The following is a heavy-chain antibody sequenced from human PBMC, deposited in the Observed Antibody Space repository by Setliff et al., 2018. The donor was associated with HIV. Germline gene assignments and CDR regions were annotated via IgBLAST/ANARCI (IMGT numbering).Heavy chain of an antibody. Sequence: SETLSLTCTVSGGPISNGNYYWAWIRQSPGKGLEWIGSGVNSGRSYYNPSLKSRVTVSVDTSTNHLSLRLTSVTAADTAVYYCARQTSYDRGYSYCFDEWGHGTLVTVSS. D-gene: IGHD5-18*01. CDR2: GVNSGRS. J-gene: IGHJ4*01. CDR3: ARQTSYDRGYSYCFDE. V-gene: IGHV4-39*01. CDR1: GGPISNGNYY.